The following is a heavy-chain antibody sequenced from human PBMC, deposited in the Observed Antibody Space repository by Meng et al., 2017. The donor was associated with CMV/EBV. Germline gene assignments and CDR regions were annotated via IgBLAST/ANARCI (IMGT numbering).Heavy chain of an antibody. CDR3: ARFRIQLWSPKSELSYYFDY. CDR1: GGSFSGYY. D-gene: IGHD5-18*01. J-gene: IGHJ4*02. Sequence: SQTLSLTCAVYGGSFSGYYWSWIRQPPGKGLEWIGEINHSGSTNYNPSLKSRVTISVDTSKNQFSLKLSSVTAADTAVYYCARFRIQLWSPKSELSYYFDYWGQGTLVTVSS. V-gene: IGHV4-34*01. CDR2: INHSGST.